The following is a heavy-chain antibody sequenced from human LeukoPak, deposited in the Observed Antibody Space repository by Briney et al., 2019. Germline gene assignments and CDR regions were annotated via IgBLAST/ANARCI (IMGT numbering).Heavy chain of an antibody. Sequence: SETLSLTCTVSGGSISSYYWSWIRQPPGKGLEWIGYIYYSGSTNYNPSLKSRVTISVDTSKNQLSLKLSSVTAADTAVYYCARDRGRTVTTYFDYWGQGTLVTVSS. CDR2: IYYSGST. CDR1: GGSISSYY. CDR3: ARDRGRTVTTYFDY. J-gene: IGHJ4*02. V-gene: IGHV4-59*01. D-gene: IGHD4-17*01.